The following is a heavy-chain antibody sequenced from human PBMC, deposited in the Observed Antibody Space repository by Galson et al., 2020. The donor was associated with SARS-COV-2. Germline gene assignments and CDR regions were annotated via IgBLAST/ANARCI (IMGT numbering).Heavy chain of an antibody. V-gene: IGHV3-74*01. J-gene: IGHJ4*02. Sequence: TGGSLRLSCAASGFTFSNYCMHWVRQAPGKGLVWVSRINSDGKSRTYADSVKGRFTISRDNAKNTVYLQMNSLRAEDTAVYYCATLRWELVRPDSFDNWGQGTLVTVSS. D-gene: IGHD1-26*01. CDR3: ATLRWELVRPDSFDN. CDR2: INSDGKSR. CDR1: GFTFSNYC.